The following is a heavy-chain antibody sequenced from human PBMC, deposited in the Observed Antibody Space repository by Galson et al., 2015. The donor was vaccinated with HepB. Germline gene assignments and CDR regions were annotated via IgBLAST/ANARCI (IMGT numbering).Heavy chain of an antibody. CDR2: INTNTGNP. J-gene: IGHJ4*02. V-gene: IGHV7-4-1*02. D-gene: IGHD3-3*01. CDR1: GYTFTSYA. Sequence: SVKVSCKASGYTFTSYAMNWVRQAPGQGLERMGWINTNTGNPTYAQGFTGRFVFSLDTSVSTAYLQISSLKAEDTAVYYCARSQPYDFWSGYDTPFDYWGQGTLVTVSS. CDR3: ARSQPYDFWSGYDTPFDY.